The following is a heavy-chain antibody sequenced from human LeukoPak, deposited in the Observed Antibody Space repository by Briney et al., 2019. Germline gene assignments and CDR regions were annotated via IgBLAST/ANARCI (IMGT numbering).Heavy chain of an antibody. CDR3: ARVGHYYGSGSYIPSNWFDP. CDR1: GGSISSYY. D-gene: IGHD3-10*01. Sequence: SETLSLTCTVSGGSISSYYWSWIRQPPGKGLEWIGYIYYSGSTNYNPSLKSRVTISVDTSKNQFSLKLSSVTAADTAVYYCARVGHYYGSGSYIPSNWFDPWGQGTLVTVSS. CDR2: IYYSGST. J-gene: IGHJ5*02. V-gene: IGHV4-59*08.